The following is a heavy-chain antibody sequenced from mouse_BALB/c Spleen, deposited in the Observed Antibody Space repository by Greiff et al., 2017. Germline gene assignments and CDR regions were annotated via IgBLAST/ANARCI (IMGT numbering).Heavy chain of an antibody. Sequence: QVQLKESGPGLVAPSQSLSITCTVSGFSLTSYDISWIRQPPGKGLEWLGVIWTGGGTNYNSAFMSRLSISKDNSKSQVFLKMNSLQTDDTAIYYCVRDKGNYEAWFAYWGQGTLVTVSA. CDR1: GFSLTSYD. D-gene: IGHD2-1*01. V-gene: IGHV2-9-2*01. J-gene: IGHJ3*01. CDR2: IWTGGGT. CDR3: VRDKGNYEAWFAY.